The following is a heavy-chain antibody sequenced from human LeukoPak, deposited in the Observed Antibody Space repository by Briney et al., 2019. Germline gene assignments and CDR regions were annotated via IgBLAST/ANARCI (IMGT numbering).Heavy chain of an antibody. Sequence: GASLKISCKGSGSTFTNYWIAWVRQLPGKGLEWMGIIFPDDSDTTYGPSLQGQVTISADRSISTAYLQWSSLKASDTAIYYCARLITDYYYYMDVWGKGTTVTVSS. CDR2: IFPDDSDT. J-gene: IGHJ6*03. D-gene: IGHD3-16*01. V-gene: IGHV5-51*01. CDR3: ARLITDYYYYMDV. CDR1: GSTFTNYW.